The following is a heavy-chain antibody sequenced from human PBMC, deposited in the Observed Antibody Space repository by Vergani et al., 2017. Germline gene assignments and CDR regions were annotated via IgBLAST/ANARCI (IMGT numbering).Heavy chain of an antibody. CDR3: ARGTGELQPGAFDL. D-gene: IGHD1-26*01. CDR1: GGSVSSGSYY. V-gene: IGHV4-61*10. CDR2: IYYSGST. J-gene: IGHJ2*01. Sequence: QVQLQESGPGLVKPSETLSLTCTVSGGSVSSGSYYWSWIRQPAGKGLEWIGYIYYSGSTNYNPSLKSRVTISVDTSKNQFSLKLSSLTAADTAVYYCARGTGELQPGAFDLWGRGTLVTVSS.